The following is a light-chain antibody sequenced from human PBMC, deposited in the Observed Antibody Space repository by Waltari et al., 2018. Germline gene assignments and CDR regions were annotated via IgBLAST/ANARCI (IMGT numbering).Light chain of an antibody. CDR2: WAS. CDR3: QQVSDDPRT. J-gene: IGKJ1*01. Sequence: DIVMTQSPDSLAVSLGERATIPCKSSQTVLYSDTNKNYLAWYQQKPGQSPKLLIYWASTRQSWVPDRFSGSGSGTDFTLTVSSLQPEDFATYYCQQVSDDPRTFGQGTKVDIK. V-gene: IGKV4-1*01. CDR1: QTVLYSDTNKNY.